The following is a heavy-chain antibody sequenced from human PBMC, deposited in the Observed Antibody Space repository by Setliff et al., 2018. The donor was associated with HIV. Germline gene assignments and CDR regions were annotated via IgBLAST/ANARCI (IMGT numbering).Heavy chain of an antibody. CDR2: ISSSSSYI. Sequence: GSLRLSCAASGFNFISYTMNWVRQAPGKGLEWVASISSSSSYIKYADSLKGRFTISRDNARNSLYLQMNSLRAEDTAIYYCANLWEMGAWGQGTLVTVSS. CDR1: GFNFISYT. D-gene: IGHD1-26*01. V-gene: IGHV3-21*01. J-gene: IGHJ5*02. CDR3: ANLWEMGA.